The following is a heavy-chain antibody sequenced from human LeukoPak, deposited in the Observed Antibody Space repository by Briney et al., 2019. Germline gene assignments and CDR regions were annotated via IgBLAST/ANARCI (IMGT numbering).Heavy chain of an antibody. V-gene: IGHV1-2*06. D-gene: IGHD3-10*01. CDR1: GYIFTGYH. J-gene: IGHJ5*02. Sequence: ASVKVSCKASGYIFTGYHMHWVRQAPGQGLEWMGRINPNSGGTKYAEKFQGRVIITRDTSISTAYMELRWLTSDDTAVYYCAREGIWVGDGNWFDPWGQGTLVNVSS. CDR3: AREGIWVGDGNWFDP. CDR2: INPNSGGT.